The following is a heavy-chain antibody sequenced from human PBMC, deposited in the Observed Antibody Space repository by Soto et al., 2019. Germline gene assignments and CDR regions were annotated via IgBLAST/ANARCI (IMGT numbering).Heavy chain of an antibody. CDR2: INAGNGYT. CDR3: AKTLYCTVGQFLYRYYYRWDV. J-gene: IGHJ6*02. CDR1: GYTFSNYA. Sequence: ASVKVSCKASGYTFSNYALHWVRQAPGQRLEWLGWINAGNGYTQYSQNFQGRVNLTRDTSATTAYMELSSLRSEDTALYHCAKTLYCTVGQFLYRYYYRWDVRCQKTTIT. D-gene: IGHD2-8*02. V-gene: IGHV1-3*01.